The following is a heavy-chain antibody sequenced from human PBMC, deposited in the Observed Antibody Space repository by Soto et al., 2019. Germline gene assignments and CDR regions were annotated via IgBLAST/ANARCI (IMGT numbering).Heavy chain of an antibody. CDR2: ISYDGSNK. V-gene: IGHV3-30*18. J-gene: IGHJ6*02. D-gene: IGHD2-2*01. CDR3: AKGFVVVTAARDYYYYGMDV. Sequence: XGSLRLSCAASGFSFSSYGMHWVRQAPGKGLEWVAVISYDGSNKYYADSVKGRFTISRDNSKNTLYLQMNSLRAEDTAVYYCAKGFVVVTAARDYYYYGMDVWGQGTTVTVSS. CDR1: GFSFSSYG.